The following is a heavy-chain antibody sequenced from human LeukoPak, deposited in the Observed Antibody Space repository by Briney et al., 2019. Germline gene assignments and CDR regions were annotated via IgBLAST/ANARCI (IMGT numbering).Heavy chain of an antibody. J-gene: IGHJ3*02. CDR2: IYYSGST. Sequence: SETLSLTCTVSGGSISSSSYYWGWIRQPPGKGLEWIGNIYYSGSTYYNSSLKSRVTISVDTSKNQFSLKLSSVTAADTAVYYCARDVPLRGAFDIWGQGTMVTVSS. CDR3: ARDVPLRGAFDI. CDR1: GGSISSSSYY. V-gene: IGHV4-39*07.